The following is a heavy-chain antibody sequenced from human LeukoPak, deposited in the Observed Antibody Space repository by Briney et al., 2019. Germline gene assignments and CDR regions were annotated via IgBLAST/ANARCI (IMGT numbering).Heavy chain of an antibody. Sequence: GASVKVSCKASVYSLTGYFLHAVRQAPRQGREWMGWINPISGGTNYAQKFQGWVTMTRDTSISTGYMELRRLRSYDTAVYYCARGDYFDYWGQGTLVTVSS. CDR2: INPISGGT. CDR3: ARGDYFDY. J-gene: IGHJ4*02. CDR1: VYSLTGYF. V-gene: IGHV1-2*04.